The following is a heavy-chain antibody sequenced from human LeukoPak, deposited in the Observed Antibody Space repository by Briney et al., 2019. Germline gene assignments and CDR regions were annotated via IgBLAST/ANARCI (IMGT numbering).Heavy chain of an antibody. Sequence: GGSLRLSCAASGFXFSSYGIHWVRQAPGKGLQWVAVISYDGSSEYYADSVKGRFIISRDNCKNTLYLQVNSLRAEDTAVYYCAKDSDIAVAGTDDGFDLWGQGTMVTVSS. CDR1: GFXFSSYG. V-gene: IGHV3-30*18. J-gene: IGHJ3*01. CDR2: ISYDGSSE. D-gene: IGHD6-19*01. CDR3: AKDSDIAVAGTDDGFDL.